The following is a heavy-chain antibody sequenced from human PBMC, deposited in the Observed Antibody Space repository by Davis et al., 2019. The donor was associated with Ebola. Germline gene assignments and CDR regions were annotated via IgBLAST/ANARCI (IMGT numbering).Heavy chain of an antibody. J-gene: IGHJ6*04. V-gene: IGHV1-46*01. Sequence: ASVKVSCKASGYTFTSYYMHWVRQAPGQGLEWMGIINPSGGSTSYAQKFQGRVTMTRDTSTSTAYMELSSLRSEDTAVYYCATQPGNYGYYYYGMDVWGKGTTVTVSS. CDR3: ATQPGNYGYYYYGMDV. CDR2: INPSGGST. CDR1: GYTFTSYY. D-gene: IGHD1-7*01.